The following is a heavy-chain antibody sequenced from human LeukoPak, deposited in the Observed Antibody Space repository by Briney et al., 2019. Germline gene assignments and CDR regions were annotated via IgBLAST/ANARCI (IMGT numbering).Heavy chain of an antibody. CDR1: GYTFTSYY. V-gene: IGHV1-46*01. CDR2: INPSGGST. J-gene: IGHJ1*01. CDR3: AIYSYNSGWYGYFQH. Sequence: ASVKVSCKASGYTFTSYYMHWVRQAPGQGLEWMGIINPSGGSTSYAQKFQGRVTMTRDTSTSTVYMELSSLRSEDTAVYYCAIYSYNSGWYGYFQHWGQGTLVTVSS. D-gene: IGHD6-19*01.